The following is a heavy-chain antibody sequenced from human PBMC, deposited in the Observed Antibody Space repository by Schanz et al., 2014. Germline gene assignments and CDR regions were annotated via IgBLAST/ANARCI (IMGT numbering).Heavy chain of an antibody. CDR3: VSQTGSPNY. CDR2: IKHDGSVK. CDR1: GFTFSTSA. J-gene: IGHJ4*02. V-gene: IGHV3-7*01. D-gene: IGHD6-13*01. Sequence: EVQLLESGGGLVQPGGSLRLSCAASGFTFSTSAMSWVRQVPGKGLEWVANIKHDGSVKDYVDSVEGRFTISRDNAKRSLFLQMNSLRVEDTAVYFCVSQTGSPNYWGQGTLXTVSS.